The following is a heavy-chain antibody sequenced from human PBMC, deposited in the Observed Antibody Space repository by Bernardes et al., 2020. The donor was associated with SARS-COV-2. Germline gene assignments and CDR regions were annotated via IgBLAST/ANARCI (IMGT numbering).Heavy chain of an antibody. CDR3: ASDRTSYFSGWDS. V-gene: IGHV3-7*03. J-gene: IGHJ5*01. CDR2: IKPDGSET. CDR1: GFSFSDNTW. Sequence: GGSLRLSCLASGFSFSDNTWMSWVRQAPGKGLEWVANIKPDGSETYYSDAVKGRFTISRDNTKNSVFLQMNSLRVDDTAKYFCASDRTSYFSGWDSWGQGTRVNVTS. D-gene: IGHD6-19*01.